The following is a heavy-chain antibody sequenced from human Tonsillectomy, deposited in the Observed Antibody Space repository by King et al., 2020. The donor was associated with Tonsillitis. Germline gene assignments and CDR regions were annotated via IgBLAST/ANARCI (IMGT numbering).Heavy chain of an antibody. Sequence: VQLVESGAEVKKPGASVKVSCKASGYTFGGFYYHWVRQAPGQGLEWRGWSNPDTGGTSYAQKFQGRVTMTRDTSISTAYMELNRLTSDDTAVYYCARDDGGSSENAFDIWGQGTMVTVSS. CDR2: SNPDTGGT. D-gene: IGHD4-23*01. J-gene: IGHJ3*02. V-gene: IGHV1-2*02. CDR3: ARDDGGSSENAFDI. CDR1: GYTFGGFY.